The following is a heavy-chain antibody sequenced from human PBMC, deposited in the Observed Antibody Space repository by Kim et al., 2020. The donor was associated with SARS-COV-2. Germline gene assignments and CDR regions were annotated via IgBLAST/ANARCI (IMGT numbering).Heavy chain of an antibody. D-gene: IGHD5-18*01. J-gene: IGHJ4*02. Sequence: ADSGKGRFTISRDNSQNTLYLQMNSLRAEDTAVYYCAKDGDTAMVGAIDYWGQGTLVTVSS. CDR3: AKDGDTAMVGAIDY. V-gene: IGHV3-33*06.